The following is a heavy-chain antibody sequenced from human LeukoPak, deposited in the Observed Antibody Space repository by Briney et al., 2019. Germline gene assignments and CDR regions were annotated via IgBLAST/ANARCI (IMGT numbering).Heavy chain of an antibody. J-gene: IGHJ4*02. CDR1: GGAFNQHA. Sequence: SVKVSCKASGGAFNQHAFSWVRQAPGQGLEWMGRIIPILGLTHYAQKFQGRVTLTADKSTTTAYMELSSLRSEDTAVYFCASVEMATIGFEHWGQGTLVTVSS. V-gene: IGHV1-69*04. D-gene: IGHD5-24*01. CDR2: IIPILGLT. CDR3: ASVEMATIGFEH.